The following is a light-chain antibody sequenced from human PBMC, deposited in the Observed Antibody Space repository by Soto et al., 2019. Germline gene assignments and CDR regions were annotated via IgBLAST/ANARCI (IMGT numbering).Light chain of an antibody. CDR1: SGDIGDYNY. V-gene: IGLV2-14*01. CDR3: CSYTRSGTLI. Sequence: QSALTQPASVSGSPGQSITISCVGTSGDIGDYNYVSWYQQHPGKVPKVIIYDVSNRPSGVSYRFSGTKSGNTASLTVSGLQAEDEAVYYFCSYTRSGTLIFGTGTKLTVL. J-gene: IGLJ1*01. CDR2: DVS.